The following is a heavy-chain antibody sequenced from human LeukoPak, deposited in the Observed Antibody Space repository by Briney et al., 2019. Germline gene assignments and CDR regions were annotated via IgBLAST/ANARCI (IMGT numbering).Heavy chain of an antibody. CDR1: GFTFSSYW. Sequence: GGSLRLSCAASGFTFSSYWVTWVRQAPGKGLEWVANIKQDGSEKYYVDSVKGRFTISRDNAKNSLYLQMNSLRAEDTAVYYCAGGRDVYRYWGQGTLVTVSP. D-gene: IGHD5-24*01. CDR2: IKQDGSEK. J-gene: IGHJ4*02. CDR3: AGGRDVYRY. V-gene: IGHV3-7*01.